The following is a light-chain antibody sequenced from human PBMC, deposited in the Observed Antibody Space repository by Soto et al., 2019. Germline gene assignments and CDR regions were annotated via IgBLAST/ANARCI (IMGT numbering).Light chain of an antibody. CDR2: AAS. V-gene: IGKV3-20*01. CDR3: QQYGSSPFT. J-gene: IGKJ3*01. Sequence: EIVLTQSPGTLSLSPGERATLSCRASQSVSSSYLVWYQQKPGQAPRLLIYAASSRATGIPDRFSGSGSVTDFTLTISRLEPDDFAVYYCQQYGSSPFTFGPGTKVDIK. CDR1: QSVSSSY.